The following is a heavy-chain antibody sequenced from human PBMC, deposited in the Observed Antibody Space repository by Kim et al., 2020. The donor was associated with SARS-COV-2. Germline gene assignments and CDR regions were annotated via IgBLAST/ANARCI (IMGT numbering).Heavy chain of an antibody. V-gene: IGHV4-34*01. J-gene: IGHJ4*02. CDR1: GESFSGHF. D-gene: IGHD3-10*01. CDR3: ARGGYYGSGDFFDY. CDR2: INYSGTT. Sequence: SETLSLTCAVSGESFSGHFWSWIRQSPGKGLEWIGQINYSGTTKYNPSFESRVTMSVDTTKRRSSLNLSSVTAADTAVFYCARGGYYGSGDFFDYWGQGTQVAVHS.